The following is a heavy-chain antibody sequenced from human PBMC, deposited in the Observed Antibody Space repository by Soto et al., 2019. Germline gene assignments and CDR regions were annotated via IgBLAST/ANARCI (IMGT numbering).Heavy chain of an antibody. D-gene: IGHD5-12*01. CDR3: AREWDGYNSGALHYNLGMDV. CDR2: ISAHNGHT. CDR1: GYTFTSYG. Sequence: QVQLVQSGAEVRKPGASVKVSCKASGYTFTSYGISWVRQAPGQGLEWMGWISAHNGHTNYAQKLQGRVTMTTDTSTITAYMELRTLRSDDTAVYYCAREWDGYNSGALHYNLGMDVWGQMTTVTV. J-gene: IGHJ6*02. V-gene: IGHV1-18*04.